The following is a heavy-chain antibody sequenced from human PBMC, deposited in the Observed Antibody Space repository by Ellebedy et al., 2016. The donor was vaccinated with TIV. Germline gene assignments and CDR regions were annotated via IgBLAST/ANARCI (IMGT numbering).Heavy chain of an antibody. CDR2: IVGGGGCI. D-gene: IGHD5-18*01. V-gene: IGHV3-23*01. Sequence: PGGSLRLSCAAPGFTFSSYAMPWVRQVLGRGLECVSGIVGGGGCIFYAVSVKGRFTISIDNSKSTVDLQMNSLRAEDTAVYYCAKDRTPGDGYWVFDQWGQGALVTVSS. CDR1: GFTFSSYA. CDR3: AKDRTPGDGYWVFDQ. J-gene: IGHJ4*02.